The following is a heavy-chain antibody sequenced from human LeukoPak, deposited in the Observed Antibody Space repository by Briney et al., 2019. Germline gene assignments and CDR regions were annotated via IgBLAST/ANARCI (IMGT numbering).Heavy chain of an antibody. CDR3: ARVGAAAGGDY. V-gene: IGHV4-59*01. D-gene: IGHD6-13*01. J-gene: IGHJ4*02. Sequence: SETLSLTCTVSGGSISSYYWSWIQQPPGKGLEWIGYIYYSGSTNYNPSLKSRVTISVDTSKNQFSLKLSSVTAADTAVYYCARVGAAAGGDYWGQGTLVTVSS. CDR1: GGSISSYY. CDR2: IYYSGST.